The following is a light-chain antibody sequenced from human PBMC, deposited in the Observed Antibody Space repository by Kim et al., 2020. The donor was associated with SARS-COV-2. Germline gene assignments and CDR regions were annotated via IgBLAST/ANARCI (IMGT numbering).Light chain of an antibody. Sequence: ASVGDRVTITCRASQDVRSYLGWYQQKPGRAPKRLIYGASSLQSGVPSRFSGSGSGTEFTLTISSLQPEDFAAYFCLQHNTCPITFGQGTQLEIK. V-gene: IGKV1-17*01. CDR3: LQHNTCPIT. CDR1: QDVRSY. CDR2: GAS. J-gene: IGKJ5*01.